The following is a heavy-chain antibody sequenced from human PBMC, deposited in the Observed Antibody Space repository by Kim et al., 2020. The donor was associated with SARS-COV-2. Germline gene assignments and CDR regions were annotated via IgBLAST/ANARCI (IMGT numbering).Heavy chain of an antibody. Sequence: GRFTISRDTAKHSLYLQMNSLRAEDTAVYYCARDLRTGYYGSGSWAFFDYWGQGTLVTVSS. CDR3: ARDLRTGYYGSGSWAFFDY. V-gene: IGHV3-11*06. D-gene: IGHD3-10*01. J-gene: IGHJ4*02.